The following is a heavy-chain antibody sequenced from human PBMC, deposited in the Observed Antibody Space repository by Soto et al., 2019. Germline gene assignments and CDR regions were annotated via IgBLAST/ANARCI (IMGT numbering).Heavy chain of an antibody. V-gene: IGHV1-69*06. Sequence: QVQLVQSGAEVKKPGSSVKVSCKASGGTFSSYAISWVRQAPGQGLEWMGGIIPIFGTANYAQKFQGRVTITADKSTSTAYMELSSRRSEDTAVYYCARVRGVKWGYYYYGMDGWGQGTTVTVSS. D-gene: IGHD3-10*01. CDR2: IIPIFGTA. CDR1: GGTFSSYA. J-gene: IGHJ6*02. CDR3: ARVRGVKWGYYYYGMDG.